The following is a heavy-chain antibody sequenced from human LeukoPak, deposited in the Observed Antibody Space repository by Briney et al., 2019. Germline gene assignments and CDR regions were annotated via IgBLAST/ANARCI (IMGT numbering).Heavy chain of an antibody. Sequence: SETLSLTCAVSGGSISSSYWWSWIRQPPGKGLEWIGEIYHSGSTNYNLSLKSRVTISVDTSKNQFSLKLSSVTAADTAVYYCAGGIVGATIYFDYWGQGTLVTVSS. J-gene: IGHJ4*02. CDR3: AGGIVGATIYFDY. CDR1: GGSISSSYW. V-gene: IGHV4-4*02. D-gene: IGHD1-26*01. CDR2: IYHSGST.